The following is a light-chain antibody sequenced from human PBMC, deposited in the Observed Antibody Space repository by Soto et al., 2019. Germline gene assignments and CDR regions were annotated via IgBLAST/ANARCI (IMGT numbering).Light chain of an antibody. J-gene: IGKJ4*01. Sequence: EIVMTQSPGTLSVSPGERATLSCRASQSGSSNLAWYQQKSGQTPRLLIYGASTRATDIPARFSGGGSGTEFTLTISSLQSEDFAVYYCQQYDNWPLTFGGGTKVEI. V-gene: IGKV3-15*01. CDR1: QSGSSN. CDR2: GAS. CDR3: QQYDNWPLT.